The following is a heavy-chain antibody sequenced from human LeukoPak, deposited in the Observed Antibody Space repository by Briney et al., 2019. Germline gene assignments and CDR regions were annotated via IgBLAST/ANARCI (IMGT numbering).Heavy chain of an antibody. J-gene: IGHJ3*02. V-gene: IGHV3-7*01. Sequence: GGSLRLSCEASAFTFRNYWMSWVRQAPGKGLEWVANIKHDGSEKYYVDSVKGRFTISRDNAKNSLYLQKNNLRAEDTAVYYCARYCSSTSCNDAFDMWGQGTMVTVSS. CDR3: ARYCSSTSCNDAFDM. D-gene: IGHD2-2*01. CDR1: AFTFRNYW. CDR2: IKHDGSEK.